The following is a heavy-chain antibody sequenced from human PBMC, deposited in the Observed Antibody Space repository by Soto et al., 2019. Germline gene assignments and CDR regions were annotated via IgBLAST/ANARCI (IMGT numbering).Heavy chain of an antibody. J-gene: IGHJ4*02. Sequence: QVQMVQSGPEVKMPXAXVXXSXXXXGXTXXXXXXXXLRXXXXQRPEWMGWVSTNDDRTNYARKFQGRVTMTTDRSTTTTSMELRSLGTDDTAVYYCARELNTESSAYYSFAFWGQGTLVTVSS. CDR1: GXTXXXXX. D-gene: IGHD3-22*01. V-gene: IGHV1-18*01. CDR3: ARELNTESSAYYSFAF. CDR2: VSTNDDRT.